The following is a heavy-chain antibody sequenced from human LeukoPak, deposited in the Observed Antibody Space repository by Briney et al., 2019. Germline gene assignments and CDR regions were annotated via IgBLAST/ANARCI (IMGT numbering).Heavy chain of an antibody. V-gene: IGHV4-39*01. CDR3: ARVARPPKIVVVVAATGFDY. CDR1: GGSISSSSYY. CDR2: IYYSGST. Sequence: PSETLSLTCTVSGGSISSSSYYWGWIRQPPGKGLEWIGSIYYSGSTYYNPSLKSRVTISVDTSKNQFSLKLSSVTAADTAVYYCARVARPPKIVVVVAATGFDYWGQGTLVTVSS. D-gene: IGHD2-15*01. J-gene: IGHJ4*02.